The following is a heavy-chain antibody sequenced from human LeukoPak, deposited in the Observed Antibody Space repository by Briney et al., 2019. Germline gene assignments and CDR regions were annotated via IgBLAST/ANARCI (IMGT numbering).Heavy chain of an antibody. Sequence: PGGSLRLSCEASGFFFEDYAMHWVRQAPGKGLEWVAVISWNGGSIDYADSVKGRFTISRDNGKSSLYLQMHSLRAEDTALYYCTKDNRYSSGWYFDFWGQGTLVIVSS. CDR1: GFFFEDYA. D-gene: IGHD6-19*01. J-gene: IGHJ4*02. V-gene: IGHV3-9*01. CDR3: TKDNRYSSGWYFDF. CDR2: ISWNGGSI.